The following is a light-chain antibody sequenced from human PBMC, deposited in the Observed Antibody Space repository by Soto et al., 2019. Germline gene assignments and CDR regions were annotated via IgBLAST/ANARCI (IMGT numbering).Light chain of an antibody. CDR2: DVS. J-gene: IGLJ3*02. V-gene: IGLV2-14*03. Sequence: QSALTQPASVSGSPGQSITISCTGTSSDIGAYNSVSWYQQHPGKAPKLIIYDVSSRPSGISNRFSGSKSGNTASLTISGLQADDAATYYCSSYTSLTTEVFGGGTKLTVL. CDR3: SSYTSLTTEV. CDR1: SSDIGAYNS.